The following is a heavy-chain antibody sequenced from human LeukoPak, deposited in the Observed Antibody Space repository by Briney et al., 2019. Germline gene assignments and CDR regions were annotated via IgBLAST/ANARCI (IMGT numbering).Heavy chain of an antibody. CDR1: GFTFSSYS. Sequence: GGSLRLSCAASGFTFSSYSMNWVRQAPGKGLEWVSSISSSSSYIYYADSVKGRFTVSRDNAKNSLYLQMNSLRAEDTAVYYCARGGYGSRYYYYYYMDVWGKGTTVTVSS. CDR2: ISSSSSYI. D-gene: IGHD5-18*01. CDR3: ARGGYGSRYYYYYYMDV. J-gene: IGHJ6*03. V-gene: IGHV3-21*01.